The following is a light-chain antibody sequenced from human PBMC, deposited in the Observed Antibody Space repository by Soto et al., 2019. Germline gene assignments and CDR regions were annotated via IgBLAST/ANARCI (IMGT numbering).Light chain of an antibody. CDR1: QSISST. CDR2: DTS. V-gene: IGKV3-15*01. CDR3: QQYSHWPPET. J-gene: IGKJ1*01. Sequence: EIVLSQSPDTLSLSPGERATLSCRASQSISSTQLVWYQQKPGQAPRLLIYDTSTRATGVPARFSASGSGTEFTLTIRSLQSEDFAIYYCQQYSHWPPETFGQGTKVDIK.